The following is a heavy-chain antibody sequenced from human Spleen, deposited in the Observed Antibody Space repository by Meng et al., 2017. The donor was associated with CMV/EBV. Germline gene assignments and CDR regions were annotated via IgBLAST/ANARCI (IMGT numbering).Heavy chain of an antibody. J-gene: IGHJ4*02. CDR3: VRGGGGWLQLDY. V-gene: IGHV3-30*04. D-gene: IGHD5-24*01. CDR1: CFTFSSFA. Sequence: CAVSCFTFSSFAMHWVRQAPGKGLEWVAAVIYDGTNKYYADSVKGRFTVSRDNSKNTVYLQMTSLRPEDTAIYYCVRGGGGWLQLDYWGQGTLVTVSS. CDR2: VIYDGTNK.